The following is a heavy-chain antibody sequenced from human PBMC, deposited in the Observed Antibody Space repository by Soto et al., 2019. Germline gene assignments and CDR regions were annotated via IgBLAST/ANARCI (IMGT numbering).Heavy chain of an antibody. J-gene: IGHJ6*02. CDR3: APLGVPAAVFYYYGMDV. D-gene: IGHD2-2*01. CDR2: ISGSGGST. V-gene: IGHV3-23*01. Sequence: EVQLLESGGGLVQPGGSLRLSCAASGFTFSSYAMSWVRQAPGKGLEWVSAISGSGGSTYYADSVKGRFTISRDNSKNMLYLQMNSLRAEDTAVYYCAPLGVPAAVFYYYGMDVWGQGTTVTVSS. CDR1: GFTFSSYA.